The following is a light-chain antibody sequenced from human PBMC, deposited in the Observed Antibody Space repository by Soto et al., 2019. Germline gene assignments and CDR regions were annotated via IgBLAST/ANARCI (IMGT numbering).Light chain of an antibody. CDR3: QQNHSWPLT. Sequence: EVVMTQSPASLSVFPGGRATLSCRASQTISNNLVWYQQSPGQPPRLLIYGASTRATGIPARFSGSGSGTEFSLTISSLRSEDFAVYHCQQNHSWPLTFGGGTNVEVK. CDR1: QTISNN. CDR2: GAS. J-gene: IGKJ4*01. V-gene: IGKV3-15*01.